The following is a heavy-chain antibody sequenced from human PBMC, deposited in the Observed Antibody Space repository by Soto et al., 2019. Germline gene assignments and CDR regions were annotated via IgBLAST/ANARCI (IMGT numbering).Heavy chain of an antibody. D-gene: IGHD2-21*02. Sequence: GASVKVPCKASGGTFSSYAISWVRQAPGQGLEWMGGIIPIFGTANYAQKFQGRVTITADKSTSTAYMELSSLRSEDTAVYYCARGTGGNSVFYYYGMDVWGQGTTVTVSS. J-gene: IGHJ6*02. CDR1: GGTFSSYA. CDR2: IIPIFGTA. CDR3: ARGTGGNSVFYYYGMDV. V-gene: IGHV1-69*06.